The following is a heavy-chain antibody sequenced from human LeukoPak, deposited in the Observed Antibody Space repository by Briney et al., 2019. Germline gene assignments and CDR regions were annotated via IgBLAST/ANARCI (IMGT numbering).Heavy chain of an antibody. J-gene: IGHJ6*02. CDR2: IKLDGSEK. CDR3: ARGTMITYYYGMDV. CDR1: GFTFGKYW. Sequence: GGSLRLSCVASGFTFGKYWMSWVRQAPGKGLEWVANIKLDGSEKNYVDSVKGRFTISRDNAKNSLYLQMNSLRAEDTAVYYCARGTMITYYYGMDVWGQGTTVTVSS. D-gene: IGHD3-16*01. V-gene: IGHV3-7*01.